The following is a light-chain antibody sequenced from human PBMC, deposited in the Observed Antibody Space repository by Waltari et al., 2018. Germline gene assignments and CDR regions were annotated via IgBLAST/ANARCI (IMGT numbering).Light chain of an antibody. J-gene: IGLJ1*01. CDR1: SSDGGVYNY. CDR2: DLS. Sequence: QSALTQPRSVSGSPGQSVTISCTGTSSDGGVYNYVFWYQQHPAKAPNLMIYDLSQPPSGVPDRFSGSKSGNSASLTISGLQAEDEADYYCCSYAGSYTFEVFGTGTKVTVL. V-gene: IGLV2-11*01. CDR3: CSYAGSYTFEV.